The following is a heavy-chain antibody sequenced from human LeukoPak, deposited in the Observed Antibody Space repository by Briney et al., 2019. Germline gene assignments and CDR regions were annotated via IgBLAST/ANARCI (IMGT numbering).Heavy chain of an antibody. J-gene: IGHJ4*02. V-gene: IGHV1-69*13. CDR1: GGTFSSYA. D-gene: IGHD5-12*01. Sequence: SVKVSCKASGGTFSSYAISWVRQAPGQGLEWMGGIIPIFGTANYAQKFQGGVTIAADESTSTAYMELSSLRSEDTAVYYCARALGMVATEPLSDYWGQGTLVTVSS. CDR3: ARALGMVATEPLSDY. CDR2: IIPIFGTA.